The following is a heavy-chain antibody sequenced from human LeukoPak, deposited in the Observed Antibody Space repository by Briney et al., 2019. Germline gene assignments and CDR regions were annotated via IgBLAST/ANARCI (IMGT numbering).Heavy chain of an antibody. CDR1: GFTFSTYW. CDR3: ARDGGYSGYDLFDS. V-gene: IGHV3-7*01. D-gene: IGHD5-12*01. Sequence: PGGSLRLSCAASGFTFSTYWMTWVRQAPGEGLEWVANIKQDGSEKSYVDSVKGRFTISRDNAKNSLYLQMSSLRAEDTAVYYCARDGGYSGYDLFDSWGQGTLVTVSS. CDR2: IKQDGSEK. J-gene: IGHJ4*02.